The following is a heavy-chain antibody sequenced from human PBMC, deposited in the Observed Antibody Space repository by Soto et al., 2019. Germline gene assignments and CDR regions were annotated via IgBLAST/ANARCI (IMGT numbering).Heavy chain of an antibody. CDR2: MYYSGST. CDR3: VGDATVDTDMGGYYYYTMDV. J-gene: IGHJ6*02. D-gene: IGHD5-18*01. V-gene: IGHV4-61*01. CDR1: GDSLNSGTYY. Sequence: SETLSLTCTVSGDSLNSGTYYWSWIRQPPGKGLEWIGRMYYSGSTDQHPSLKSRVSMSVDTSKNQFSLKLRSVTAADAALYSCVGDATVDTDMGGYYYYTMDVWGQGTTVTVSS.